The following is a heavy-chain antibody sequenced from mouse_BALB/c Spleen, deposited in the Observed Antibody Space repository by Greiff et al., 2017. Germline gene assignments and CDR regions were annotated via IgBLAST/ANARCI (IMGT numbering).Heavy chain of an antibody. Sequence: EVKLVESGGGLVKPGGSLKFSCAASGFTISSNAMSWVRQTPEKRLEWVASISSGGSTYYPDRVKSRFTISRDNARNIQYLQMSSMRSENTAMYYCASLYDYYFDYWGQGTTLTVSS. CDR2: ISSGGST. CDR3: ASLYDYYFDY. V-gene: IGHV5-6-5*01. CDR1: GFTISSNA. J-gene: IGHJ2*01. D-gene: IGHD2-3*01.